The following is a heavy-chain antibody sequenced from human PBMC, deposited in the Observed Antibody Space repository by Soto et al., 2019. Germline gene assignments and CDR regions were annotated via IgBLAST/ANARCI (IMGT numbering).Heavy chain of an antibody. V-gene: IGHV3-23*01. J-gene: IGHJ4*02. D-gene: IGHD4-4*01. CDR1: GFTFSSYA. CDR2: ISGSGGT. Sequence: GGSLRLSCAASGFTFSSYAMSWVRQAPGKGLEWVSTISGSGGTYYADSVKGRFTISRDNSKNTLYLQMNSLRAEDTAVYYCAKEAGLQDFLDKIDYWGEGTPATASS. CDR3: AKEAGLQDFLDKIDY.